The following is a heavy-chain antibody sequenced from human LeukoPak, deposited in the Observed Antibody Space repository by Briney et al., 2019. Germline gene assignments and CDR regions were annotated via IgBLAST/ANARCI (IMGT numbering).Heavy chain of an antibody. Sequence: GGSLRLSCAASGFTFNTYWMHWVRQAPGKGLDWVARINVEGNYFDYAESVKGRFTISRDSGKNSLYLQMNSLRAEDTAVYSCARDLTGPYDHWGQGTLVTVSS. V-gene: IGHV3-74*01. CDR3: ARDLTGPYDH. D-gene: IGHD3-22*01. J-gene: IGHJ4*02. CDR1: GFTFNTYW. CDR2: INVEGNYF.